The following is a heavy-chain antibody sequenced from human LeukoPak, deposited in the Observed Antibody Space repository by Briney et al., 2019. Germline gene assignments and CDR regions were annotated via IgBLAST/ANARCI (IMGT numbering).Heavy chain of an antibody. V-gene: IGHV3-21*01. CDR1: GFTFSSYS. Sequence: GGSLKLSCAASGFTFSSYSMNWVRQAPGKGLEWVSSISSSSSYIYYADSVKGRFTISRDNSKNTLYLQMNSLRAEDTAVYYCAKACCNKGGSDYWGQGTLVTVSS. CDR3: AKACCNKGGSDY. CDR2: ISSSSSYI. D-gene: IGHD1/OR15-1a*01. J-gene: IGHJ4*02.